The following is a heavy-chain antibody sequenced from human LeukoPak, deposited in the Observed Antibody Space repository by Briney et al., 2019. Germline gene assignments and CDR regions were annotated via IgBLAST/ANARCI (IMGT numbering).Heavy chain of an antibody. J-gene: IGHJ4*02. Sequence: PGGSLRLSCAASGFTFSSYSMNWVRQAPGKGLEGVSYISSSSSTIYYADSVKGRFTISRDNAKNSLYPQMNSLRAEDTAVYYCASLPIVGAKLNDYWGQGTLVTVSS. V-gene: IGHV3-48*01. D-gene: IGHD1-26*01. CDR1: GFTFSSYS. CDR2: ISSSSSTI. CDR3: ASLPIVGAKLNDY.